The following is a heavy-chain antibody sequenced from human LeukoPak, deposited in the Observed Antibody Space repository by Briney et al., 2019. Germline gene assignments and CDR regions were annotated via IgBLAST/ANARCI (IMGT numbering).Heavy chain of an antibody. CDR1: GYSFTSYW. CDR2: IYPGDSDT. V-gene: IGHV5-51*01. Sequence: HGESLKISCKGSGYSFTSYWIGWVRQMPGKGLEWMGIIYPGDSDTRYSPSFQGQVTISADKSISTAYLQWSSLKAPHTAMYYCATLPATARATLDYWGQGTLVTVSS. D-gene: IGHD1-26*01. CDR3: ATLPATARATLDY. J-gene: IGHJ4*02.